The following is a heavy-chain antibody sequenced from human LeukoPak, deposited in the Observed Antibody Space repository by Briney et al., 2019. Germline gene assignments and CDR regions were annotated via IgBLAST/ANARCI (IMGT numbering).Heavy chain of an antibody. CDR2: IYYSGST. V-gene: IGHV4-59*08. Sequence: SETLSLTCTVSGGSISSYYWSWIRQPPGKGLEWIGYIYYSGSTNYNPSLKSRVTISVDTSKNQFSLKLSSVTAADTAVYYCARHQSGSYLDYYYYGMDVWGQGTTVTVSS. D-gene: IGHD1-26*01. CDR3: ARHQSGSYLDYYYYGMDV. J-gene: IGHJ6*02. CDR1: GGSISSYY.